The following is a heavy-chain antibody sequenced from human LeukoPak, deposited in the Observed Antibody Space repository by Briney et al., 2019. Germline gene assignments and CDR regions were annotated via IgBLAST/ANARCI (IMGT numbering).Heavy chain of an antibody. CDR3: TKATSSDYRAFHY. J-gene: IGHJ4*02. Sequence: PGGSLRLSCAASGFTFSSYGMRWVRQAPGKGLEWVSAIGGSSGTKYYADSVKGRFTISRDNSKNTMYLQVNSLTAEDTAVYYCTKATSSDYRAFHYWGQGTLVTVSS. D-gene: IGHD3-22*01. CDR1: GFTFSSYG. CDR2: IGGSSGTK. V-gene: IGHV3-23*01.